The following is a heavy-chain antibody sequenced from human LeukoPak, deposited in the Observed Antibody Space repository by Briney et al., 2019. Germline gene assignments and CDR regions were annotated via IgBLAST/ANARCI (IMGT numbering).Heavy chain of an antibody. CDR3: ANSKGLRYFDWPLNY. D-gene: IGHD3-9*01. CDR2: ISYDGSNK. J-gene: IGHJ4*02. V-gene: IGHV3-30*18. Sequence: GGSLRLSCAASGFTFSSYGMHWVRQAPAKGLEWVAVISYDGSNKYYADSVKGRFTISRDNSKNTLYLQMNSLRAEDTAVYYCANSKGLRYFDWPLNYWGQGTLVTVSS. CDR1: GFTFSSYG.